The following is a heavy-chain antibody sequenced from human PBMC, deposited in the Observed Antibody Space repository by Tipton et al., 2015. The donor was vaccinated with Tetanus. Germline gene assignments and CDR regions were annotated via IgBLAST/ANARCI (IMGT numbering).Heavy chain of an antibody. J-gene: IGHJ1*01. CDR1: GDSVSGYY. D-gene: IGHD1-1*01. CDR3: AGVTAQHTELYFEH. V-gene: IGHV4-59*02. Sequence: TLSLTCTVSGDSVSGYYWSWIRQPPGKGLEWVGYVYYTGDTNYNPSLKSRVTISMDRSENQISLKMTSVTAADTAVYYCAGVTAQHTELYFEHWGQGTQVTVSS. CDR2: VYYTGDT.